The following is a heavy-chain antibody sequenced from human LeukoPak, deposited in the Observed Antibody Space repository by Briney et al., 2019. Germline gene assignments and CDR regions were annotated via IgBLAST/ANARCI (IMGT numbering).Heavy chain of an antibody. D-gene: IGHD3-22*01. CDR1: GFTFSDFW. Sequence: GGSLRLSCAASGFTFSDFWMHWVRQAPGKGLVWVSRINSGGTVTNYADSVKGRLTISRDNAKNTLYLQMNSLRAEDTAVYYCARDIPHNYYDSSGYYSDYWGQGTLATVSS. CDR3: ARDIPHNYYDSSGYYSDY. CDR2: INSGGTVT. V-gene: IGHV3-74*01. J-gene: IGHJ4*02.